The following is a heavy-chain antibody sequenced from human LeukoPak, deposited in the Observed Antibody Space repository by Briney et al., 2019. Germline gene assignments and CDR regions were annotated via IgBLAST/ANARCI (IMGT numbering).Heavy chain of an antibody. D-gene: IGHD3-9*01. V-gene: IGHV4-59*12. Sequence: SETLSLTCTVSSGSISSYYWSWIRQPPGKGLEWIGYIYYSGSTNYNPSLKSRVTMSVDTSKNQFSLKLSSVTAADTAVYYCARTDYDILTGYYGWGQGTLVTVSS. J-gene: IGHJ4*02. CDR3: ARTDYDILTGYYG. CDR2: IYYSGST. CDR1: SGSISSYY.